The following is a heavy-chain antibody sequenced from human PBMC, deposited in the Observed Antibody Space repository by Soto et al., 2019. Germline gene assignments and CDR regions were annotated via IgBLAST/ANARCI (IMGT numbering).Heavy chain of an antibody. V-gene: IGHV1-8*01. Sequence: ASVEVSCKXSGYTFTSYDINWVRQATGQGLEWMGWMNPNSGNTGYAQKFQGRVTMTRNTSISTAYMELSSLRSEDTAVYYCARAPLPDYDFWSGYYYYYGMDVWGQGTTVTVSS. CDR3: ARAPLPDYDFWSGYYYYYGMDV. J-gene: IGHJ6*02. CDR1: GYTFTSYD. CDR2: MNPNSGNT. D-gene: IGHD3-3*01.